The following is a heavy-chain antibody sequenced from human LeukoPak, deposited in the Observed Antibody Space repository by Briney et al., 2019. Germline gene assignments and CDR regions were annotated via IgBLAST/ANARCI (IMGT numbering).Heavy chain of an antibody. D-gene: IGHD6-6*01. CDR3: ARAVEEISSSYFYYYHMDV. V-gene: IGHV4-34*01. J-gene: IGHJ6*03. Sequence: ASETLSLTCDVYGGSFGGYSWTWIRQPPGKGLEWIGEINPSGSPNYNPSLKSRVTISLDTSKTQFSLKLSSVTAADTAVYFCARAVEEISSSYFYYYHMDVWVKGTTVTVSS. CDR1: GGSFGGYS. CDR2: INPSGSP.